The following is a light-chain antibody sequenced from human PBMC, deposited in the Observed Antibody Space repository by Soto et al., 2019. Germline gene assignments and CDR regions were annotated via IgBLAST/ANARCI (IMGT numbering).Light chain of an antibody. CDR3: RQYNVWPLT. CDR2: GAS. CDR1: QSVSSSSY. V-gene: IGKV3-20*01. J-gene: IGKJ4*01. Sequence: EIVLTQSPGTLSLSPGERATLSCRASQSVSSSSYLAWYQQKPGQAPRLLIYGASSRATGIPDRFSGSGSATDFTLTISRLEPEDFAVYYCRQYNVWPLTFGGGTKVEFK.